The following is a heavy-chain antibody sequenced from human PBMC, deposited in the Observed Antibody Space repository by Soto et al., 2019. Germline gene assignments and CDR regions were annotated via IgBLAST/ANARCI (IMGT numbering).Heavy chain of an antibody. CDR3: STGVGVEAADDPTGFDP. V-gene: IGHV2-5*01. CDR2: IYWNDDK. Sequence: SGPTLVNPTQTLTLTCTFSGFSLSTGGVGGGWIRQPPGKALEWLALIYWNDDKRYSPSLKSRLTITKDTSKNQVVLTMTNMDPVDTATYYCSTGVGVEAADDPTGFDPWGQGALVTVSS. J-gene: IGHJ5*02. CDR1: GFSLSTGGVG. D-gene: IGHD2-15*01.